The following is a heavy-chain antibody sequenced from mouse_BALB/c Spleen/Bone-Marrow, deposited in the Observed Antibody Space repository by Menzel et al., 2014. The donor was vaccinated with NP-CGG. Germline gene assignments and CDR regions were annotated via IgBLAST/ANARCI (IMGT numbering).Heavy chain of an antibody. V-gene: IGHV2-9*02. CDR2: IWAGGST. J-gene: IGHJ3*01. Sequence: QVQLQQSGPGLVSPSQSLSITCTVSGFSLTSYGVHWVRQPPGKGLEWLGVIWAGGSTNYNSAFMSRLSISRDNSKSQVFLKMNSLQTDDTAMYYCARDRGLGRFAYWGQGTLVTVSA. CDR3: ARDRGLGRFAY. D-gene: IGHD4-1*01. CDR1: GFSLTSYG.